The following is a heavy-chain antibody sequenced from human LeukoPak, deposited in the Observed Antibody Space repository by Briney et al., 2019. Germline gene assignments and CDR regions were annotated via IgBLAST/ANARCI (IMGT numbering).Heavy chain of an antibody. CDR3: ARVTGTYFDY. CDR2: INPGNGNT. J-gene: IGHJ4*02. CDR1: GYTFTNYP. Sequence: ASVNVSCKASGYTFTNYPIHWVRQAPGQWLEWMGWINPGNGNTKYSQNFQDRVTITRDTSASTAYMELSSLRSEDTAVYYCARVTGTYFDYWGQGTLVTVSS. V-gene: IGHV1-3*01. D-gene: IGHD3-9*01.